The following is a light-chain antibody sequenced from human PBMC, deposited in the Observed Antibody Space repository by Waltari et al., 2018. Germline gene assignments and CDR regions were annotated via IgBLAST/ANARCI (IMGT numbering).Light chain of an antibody. J-gene: IGLJ3*02. V-gene: IGLV1-40*01. CDR3: QSFDSSLSASV. CDR1: SSNFGAGYD. Sequence: QSVLTQPPSISGAPGQKVTIPCTGGSSNFGAGYDVHWYQQFPGAAPKLLICRNTNRASGVPGRFSASKSGTSASLAIVGLQSEDEGVYYCQSFDSSLSASVFGGGTKLTVL. CDR2: RNT.